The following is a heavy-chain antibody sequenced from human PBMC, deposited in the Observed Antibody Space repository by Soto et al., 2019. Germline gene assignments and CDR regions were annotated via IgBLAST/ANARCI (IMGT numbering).Heavy chain of an antibody. V-gene: IGHV3-30-3*01. CDR2: ISYDGSNK. Sequence: QVQLVESGGGVVQPGRSLRLSCAASGFTFSSYAMHWVRQAPGKGLEWVAVISYDGSNKYYADSVKGRFTISRDNSKNTLYLQMNSLRAEDTAVYYCARGWYSSGLDVWGQGTTVTVSS. J-gene: IGHJ6*02. D-gene: IGHD6-19*01. CDR1: GFTFSSYA. CDR3: ARGWYSSGLDV.